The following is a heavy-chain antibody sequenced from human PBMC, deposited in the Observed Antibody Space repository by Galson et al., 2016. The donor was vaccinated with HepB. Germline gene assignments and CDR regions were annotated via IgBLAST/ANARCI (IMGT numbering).Heavy chain of an antibody. J-gene: IGHJ4*02. CDR3: AGDLYTFGGVIAF. V-gene: IGHV1-69*04. CDR1: AGTFSSYA. CDR2: IVPALDTS. D-gene: IGHD3-16*02. Sequence: SVKVSCKASAGTFSSYAINWLRQAPGQGLEWMGRIVPALDTSNYAQKFQGRVTIIADKATNTAFMDLSSLKSEDTAIYFCAGDLYTFGGVIAFWGQGTLVTVSS.